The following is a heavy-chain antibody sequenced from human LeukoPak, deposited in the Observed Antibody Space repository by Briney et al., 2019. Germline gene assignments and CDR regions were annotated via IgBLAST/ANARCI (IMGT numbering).Heavy chain of an antibody. Sequence: PSETLSLTCAVSGYSISSGYYWGWIRQPPGKGLEWIGSIYHSGSTYYNPSLKSRVTISVDTSKNQFSLKLSSVTAADTAVYYCARHVWEYQLLWGYMDVWGKGTTVTVSS. V-gene: IGHV4-38-2*01. CDR1: GYSISSGYY. CDR3: ARHVWEYQLLWGYMDV. J-gene: IGHJ6*03. CDR2: IYHSGST. D-gene: IGHD2-2*01.